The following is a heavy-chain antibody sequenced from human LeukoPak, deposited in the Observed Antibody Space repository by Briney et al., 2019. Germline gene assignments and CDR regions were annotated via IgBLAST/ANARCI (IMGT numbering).Heavy chain of an antibody. Sequence: GIIPIFGTANYAQKFQGRVTITTDESTSTAYMELSSLRSEDTAVYYCARAVGGYYYYYYMDVWGKGTTVTVSS. J-gene: IGHJ6*03. CDR3: ARAVGGYYYYYYMDV. V-gene: IGHV1-69*05. CDR2: IIPIFGTA. D-gene: IGHD3-10*01.